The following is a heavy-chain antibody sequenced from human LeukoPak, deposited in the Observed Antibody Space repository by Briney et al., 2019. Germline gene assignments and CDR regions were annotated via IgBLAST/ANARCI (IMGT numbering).Heavy chain of an antibody. Sequence: GASVKVSCKASGYTFTGYYMHWVRQAPGQGLEWMGWINPNSGGTNYAQKFQGRVTMTRDTSISTAYMELSRLRSDDTAVYYCAGHDYGGRTAWGDFDYWGQGTLVTVSS. CDR2: INPNSGGT. D-gene: IGHD4-23*01. CDR3: AGHDYGGRTAWGDFDY. J-gene: IGHJ4*02. CDR1: GYTFTGYY. V-gene: IGHV1-2*02.